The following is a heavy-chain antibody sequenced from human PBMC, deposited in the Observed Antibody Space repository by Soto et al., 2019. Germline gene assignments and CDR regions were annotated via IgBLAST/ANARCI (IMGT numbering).Heavy chain of an antibody. V-gene: IGHV3-7*03. CDR2: IKQDGSEK. CDR3: ARDRDGSGSYFVY. D-gene: IGHD3-10*01. CDR1: GFTFSSYW. J-gene: IGHJ4*02. Sequence: GGSLRLSCAASGFTFSSYWMSWVRQAPGKGLESVANIKQDGSEKYYVDSVKGRFTISRDNAKNSLYLQMNSLRAEDTAVYYCARDRDGSGSYFVYWGQGTLVTVSS.